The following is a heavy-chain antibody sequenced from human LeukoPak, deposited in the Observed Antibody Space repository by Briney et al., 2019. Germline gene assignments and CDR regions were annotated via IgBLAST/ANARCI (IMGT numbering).Heavy chain of an antibody. Sequence: GGSLRLSCAASGFTFNSYWMYWVRQAPGKGLVWVSRINSDESSISYADSVKGRFTISRDNAKNTLYLQMNSLRAEDTAVYYCTRGTATGDDHWGQGTLVTVSS. V-gene: IGHV3-74*01. CDR1: GFTFNSYW. CDR2: INSDESSI. J-gene: IGHJ4*02. D-gene: IGHD7-27*01. CDR3: TRGTATGDDH.